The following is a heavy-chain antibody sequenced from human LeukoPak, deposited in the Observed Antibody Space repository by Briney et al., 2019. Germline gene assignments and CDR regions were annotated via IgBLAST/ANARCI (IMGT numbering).Heavy chain of an antibody. V-gene: IGHV4-38-2*02. CDR1: GYSISSGYY. J-gene: IGHJ3*02. CDR2: IYHSGST. CDR3: ARGLLWFGEFSFRAFDI. Sequence: SETLSLTCTVSGYSISSGYYWGWIRQPPGKGLEWIGSIYHSGSTYYNPSLKRRVTISVDTSKNQFSLKLSSVTAADTAVYYCARGLLWFGEFSFRAFDIWGQGTMVTVSS. D-gene: IGHD3-10*01.